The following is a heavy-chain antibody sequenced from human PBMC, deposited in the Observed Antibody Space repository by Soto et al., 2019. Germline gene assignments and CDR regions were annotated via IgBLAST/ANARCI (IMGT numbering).Heavy chain of an antibody. D-gene: IGHD4-17*01. CDR1: GFTFSSYA. CDR2: ISDDGTNK. V-gene: IGHV3-30-3*01. CDR3: VRRLTTTVTAMGY. J-gene: IGHJ4*02. Sequence: VQLVESGGGVVQPGRSLRLSCKGSGFTFSSYAIQWVRQAPGKGLEWVAAISDDGTNKHTADSVKGRFTISRDNSRNTVYLQVNSLRVEDTAVYYCVRRLTTTVTAMGYWGQGTPVTVSS.